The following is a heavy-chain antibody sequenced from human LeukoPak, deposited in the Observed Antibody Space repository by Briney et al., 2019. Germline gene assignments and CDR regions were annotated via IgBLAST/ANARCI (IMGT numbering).Heavy chain of an antibody. J-gene: IGHJ4*02. CDR3: ARQPNPDFDY. CDR1: GYRFTNYW. V-gene: IGHV5-51*01. CDR2: IYPGDSVT. Sequence: GESLKISCKGSGYRFTNYWIGWVRQMPGEGLEWMGIIYPGDSVTRYSPSFQGQVTISADKSISTAYLQWSSLKASDTAMYYCARQPNPDFDYWGQGTLVTVSS.